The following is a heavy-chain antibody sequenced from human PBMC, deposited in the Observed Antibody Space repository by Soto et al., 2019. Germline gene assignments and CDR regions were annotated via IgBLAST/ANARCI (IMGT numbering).Heavy chain of an antibody. D-gene: IGHD1-26*01. CDR1: GFSLSTSGVG. J-gene: IGHJ5*02. CDR2: IYWNDDK. V-gene: IGHV2-5*01. Sequence: QITLKESGPTLVKPTQTLTLTCTFSGFSLSTSGVGVGWIRQPPGKALEWLALIYWNDDKRYSPSLKSRLTITKDTSKNQVVLTMTNMDPVDTATYYCAHSSGSYYGRPFDPWGQGTLLTVSS. CDR3: AHSSGSYYGRPFDP.